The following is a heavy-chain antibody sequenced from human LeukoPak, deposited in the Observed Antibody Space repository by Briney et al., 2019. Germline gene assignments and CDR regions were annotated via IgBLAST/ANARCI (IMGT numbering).Heavy chain of an antibody. J-gene: IGHJ4*02. CDR1: GGSISSSNW. V-gene: IGHV4-4*02. CDR3: ARSYVVDTAMDTFDY. CDR2: IYHSGST. D-gene: IGHD5-18*01. Sequence: PSETLSLTCAVSGGSISSSNWWSWVRQPPGQGLEWIGEIYHSGSTNYNPSLKSRVTISVDKSKNQFSLKLSSVTAADTAVYYCARSYVVDTAMDTFDYWGQGTQVTVSS.